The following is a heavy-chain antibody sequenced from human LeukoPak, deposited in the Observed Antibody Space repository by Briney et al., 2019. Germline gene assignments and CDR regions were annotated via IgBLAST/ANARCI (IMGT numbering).Heavy chain of an antibody. CDR1: GFTFSRYA. CDR3: AKSSGASTYYFDY. D-gene: IGHD2-15*01. Sequence: GGSLRLSCAASGFTFSRYAMSWVRQAPGKGLEWVSAMSADGGGTYIADSLKGRCTISRDNSKSTLSLQMNSLRAEDTAIYYCAKSSGASTYYFDYWGQGILVTVS. J-gene: IGHJ4*02. V-gene: IGHV3-23*01. CDR2: MSADGGGT.